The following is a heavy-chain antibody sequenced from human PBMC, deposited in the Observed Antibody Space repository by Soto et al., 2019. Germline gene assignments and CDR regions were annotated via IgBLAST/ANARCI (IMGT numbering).Heavy chain of an antibody. V-gene: IGHV1-69*01. CDR1: VGTFSSYR. CDR2: IVPIYRTA. J-gene: IGHJ4*02. Sequence: QVQLVQSGAEVKKPGSSVKVSCKASVGTFSSYRINWVRQAPGQGLEWVGGIVPIYRTADYAQKFQGRVTITADESADTGYMELRSLKSQVTAVYYCARDSGAKLSSSWGQGTLVTVSS. D-gene: IGHD6-13*01. CDR3: ARDSGAKLSSS.